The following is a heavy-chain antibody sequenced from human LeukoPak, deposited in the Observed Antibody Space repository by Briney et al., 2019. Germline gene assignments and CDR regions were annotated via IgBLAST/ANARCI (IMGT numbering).Heavy chain of an antibody. CDR2: ISGSDGST. V-gene: IGHV3-23*01. D-gene: IGHD3-22*01. CDR1: GFTFSSYA. J-gene: IGHJ4*02. CDR3: AKRGTMIVVVADYYFDY. Sequence: PGGSLRLSCAASGFTFSSYAMSWVRQAPGKGLEWVSAISGSDGSTYYADSVKGRFTISRDNSKNTLYLQMNSLRAEDTAVYYCAKRGTMIVVVADYYFDYWGQGTLVTVSS.